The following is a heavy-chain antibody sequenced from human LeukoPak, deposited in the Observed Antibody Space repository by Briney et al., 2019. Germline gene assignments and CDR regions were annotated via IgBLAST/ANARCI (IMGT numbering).Heavy chain of an antibody. J-gene: IGHJ3*02. D-gene: IGHD3-22*01. CDR3: TREGVYAPDGSGYHRDAFDI. CDR2: IIPVLGVS. V-gene: IGHV1-69*04. Sequence: SVKVSCKASGGSFSNYVITWVRQAPGQGLEWMGRIIPVLGVSNFARTFRGRVTITADKSTNTAHMELSRLESGDTAVYYCTREGVYAPDGSGYHRDAFDIWGQGTVVIVSS. CDR1: GGSFSNYV.